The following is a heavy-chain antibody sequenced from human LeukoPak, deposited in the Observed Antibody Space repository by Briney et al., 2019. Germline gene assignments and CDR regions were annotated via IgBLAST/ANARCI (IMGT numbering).Heavy chain of an antibody. D-gene: IGHD3-10*01. V-gene: IGHV4-59*01. CDR2: IYYSGST. J-gene: IGHJ6*03. CDR3: ARVTYYYGSGSYRGHYYYYMDV. CDR1: GGSISSYY. Sequence: SETLSLTCTVSGGSISSYYWSWIRQPPGKGLEWIGYIYYSGSTNYNPSLKSRVTISVDKSKNHFSLQLSSVTAADTAVYYCARVTYYYGSGSYRGHYYYYMDVWGKGTTVTVSS.